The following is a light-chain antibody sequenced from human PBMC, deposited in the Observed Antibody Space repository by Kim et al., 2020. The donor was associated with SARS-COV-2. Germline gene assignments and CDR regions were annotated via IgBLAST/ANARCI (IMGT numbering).Light chain of an antibody. J-gene: IGKJ3*01. Sequence: ASVRARVTITCRTTQSISSHLNWYQQKPGRAPKLLISAASTLQGGVPSRFSGSGSETDFTLTISSMQPDDFATYFCQQSYITPFTFGPGTKVDIK. CDR2: AAS. CDR3: QQSYITPFT. CDR1: QSISSH. V-gene: IGKV1-39*01.